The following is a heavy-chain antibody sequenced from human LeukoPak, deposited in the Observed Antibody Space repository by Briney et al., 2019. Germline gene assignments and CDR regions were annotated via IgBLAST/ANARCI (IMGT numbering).Heavy chain of an antibody. V-gene: IGHV3-53*01. D-gene: IGHD3-16*01. Sequence: GGSLRLSCATYGMIVSSNSMSWVRQAPGEGLEWVSVFYSDGRTYYADSVKGRFTISRDNSKNRLYLQMNSLRPEDTGVYYCAKSIWAPQLDYWGQGILVTVSS. CDR2: FYSDGRT. CDR1: GMIVSSNS. J-gene: IGHJ4*02. CDR3: AKSIWAPQLDY.